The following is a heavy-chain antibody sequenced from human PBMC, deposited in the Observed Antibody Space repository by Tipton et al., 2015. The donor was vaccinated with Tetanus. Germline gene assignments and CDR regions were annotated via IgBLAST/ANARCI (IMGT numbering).Heavy chain of an antibody. J-gene: IGHJ4*02. CDR2: IYYSGST. V-gene: IGHV4-39*01. CDR1: GGSISSSSYY. Sequence: LSCTVSGGSISSSSYYWGWIRQPPGKGLEWIGSIYYSGSTYYNPSLKSRVTISVDTSKNHFSLKLSSVTAADTAVYYCARHRGSTVTTDYWGQGTLVTVSS. D-gene: IGHD4-17*01. CDR3: ARHRGSTVTTDY.